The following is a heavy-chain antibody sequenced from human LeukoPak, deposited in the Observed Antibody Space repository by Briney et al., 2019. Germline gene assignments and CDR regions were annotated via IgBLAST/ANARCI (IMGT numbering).Heavy chain of an antibody. CDR3: ASRTRFGELRFDY. D-gene: IGHD3-10*01. CDR2: IYYTGST. J-gene: IGHJ4*02. V-gene: IGHV4-39*01. CDR1: GGSIGTSSYY. Sequence: SETLSLTCTVSGGSIGTSSYYWGWIRQPPGKGLEWIGSIYYTGSTYYNPSLNSRVTVSVDTSKNQFSLKLSSVTAADTAMYYCASRTRFGELRFDYWGQGTLVTVSS.